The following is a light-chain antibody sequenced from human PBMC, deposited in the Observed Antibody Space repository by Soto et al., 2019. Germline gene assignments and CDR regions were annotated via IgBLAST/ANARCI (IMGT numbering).Light chain of an antibody. CDR1: SSDVGGYNY. CDR3: SSYTSSSTLV. Sequence: QSALTQPASVSGSPGQSITISCTGTSSDVGGYNYVSWYQQHPGKAPKLVIYEVSNRPSGVSYRFSGSKSGNTASLTISGLLAEDEADYYCSSYTSSSTLVFGGGIKVTVL. V-gene: IGLV2-14*01. CDR2: EVS. J-gene: IGLJ3*02.